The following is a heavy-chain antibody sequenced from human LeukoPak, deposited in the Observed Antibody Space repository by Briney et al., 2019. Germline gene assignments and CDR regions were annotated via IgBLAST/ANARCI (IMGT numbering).Heavy chain of an antibody. Sequence: ASVKVSCKASGGTFSSYAISWVRQAPGQGLEWMGRIIPIFGTANYAQKFQGRVTITADESTSTAYMELSSLRSEDTAVYYCVRGTVLRYFDWLLWDAFDIWGQGTMVTVSS. CDR2: IIPIFGTA. CDR1: GGTFSSYA. V-gene: IGHV1-69*13. CDR3: VRGTVLRYFDWLLWDAFDI. J-gene: IGHJ3*02. D-gene: IGHD3-9*01.